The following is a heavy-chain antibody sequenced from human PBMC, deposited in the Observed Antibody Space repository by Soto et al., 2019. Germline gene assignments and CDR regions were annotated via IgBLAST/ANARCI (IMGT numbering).Heavy chain of an antibody. CDR3: AAERWSDSGAYRNYNGMDV. CDR2: ISHDGRNE. CDR1: GISFRNHA. J-gene: IGHJ6*02. V-gene: IGHV3-30*04. D-gene: IGHD2-15*01. Sequence: QVQLVESGGGVVQPGRSLRLSCAASGISFRNHAMHWVRQAPGKGLEWVALISHDGRNEYYTDSVKGRFTVSRDISDNTLHLQMNNLRVEDTAVYYCAAERWSDSGAYRNYNGMDVWGQGATVTVSS.